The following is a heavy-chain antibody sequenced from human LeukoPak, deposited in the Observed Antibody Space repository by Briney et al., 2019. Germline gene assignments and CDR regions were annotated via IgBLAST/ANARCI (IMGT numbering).Heavy chain of an antibody. D-gene: IGHD5-18*01. CDR3: AKDSDRGYSFGYSSDY. J-gene: IGHJ4*02. V-gene: IGHV3-30*02. CDR2: IWYDGSKK. Sequence: GGSLRLSCAASEFTFSGYGMHWVRQAPGKGLEWVAFIWYDGSKKYYADSVKGRFTISRDNSKNTVYLQLNSLRAEDTAVFYCAKDSDRGYSFGYSSDYWGQGTLVTVSS. CDR1: EFTFSGYG.